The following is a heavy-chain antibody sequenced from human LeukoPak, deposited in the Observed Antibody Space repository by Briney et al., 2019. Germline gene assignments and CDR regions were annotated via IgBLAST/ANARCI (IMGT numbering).Heavy chain of an antibody. Sequence: PGGSLRLSCAASGFTFSSHAMASVRQAPGKGLEWVSAIGGSSGGTYYADSAKGGFTISRDTLTRTGYLRMNTLRAAGTLVYYFARDPGVVAFHYLDYWGQGTLVTVSS. CDR3: ARDPGVVAFHYLDY. CDR2: IGGSSGGT. D-gene: IGHD3-3*01. J-gene: IGHJ4*02. V-gene: IGHV3-23*01. CDR1: GFTFSSHA.